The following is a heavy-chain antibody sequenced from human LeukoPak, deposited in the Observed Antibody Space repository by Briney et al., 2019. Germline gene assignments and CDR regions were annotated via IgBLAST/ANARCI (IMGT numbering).Heavy chain of an antibody. Sequence: ASVKVSCTASGGTFSSYAISWVRQAPGQGLEWMGGIIPIFGTANYAQKFQGRVTMTRDTSTSTVYMELSSLRSEDTAVYYCAREGEASADYWGQGTLVTVSS. CDR1: GGTFSSYA. J-gene: IGHJ4*02. V-gene: IGHV1-69*05. CDR2: IIPIFGTA. D-gene: IGHD3-10*01. CDR3: AREGEASADY.